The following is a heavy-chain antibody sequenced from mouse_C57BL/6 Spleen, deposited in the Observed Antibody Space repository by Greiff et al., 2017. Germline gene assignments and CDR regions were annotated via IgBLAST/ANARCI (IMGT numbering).Heavy chain of an antibody. D-gene: IGHD2-4*01. V-gene: IGHV5-6*01. CDR1: GFTFSSYG. J-gene: IGHJ1*03. Sequence: EVKLVESGGDLVKPGGSLKLSCAASGFTFSSYGMSWVRQTPDKRLEWVATISSGGSYTYYPDSVKGRFTISRDNAKNTLYRQMSSLKSEDTAMYYCARHGGLGGYFDVWGTGTTVTVSS. CDR2: ISSGGSYT. CDR3: ARHGGLGGYFDV.